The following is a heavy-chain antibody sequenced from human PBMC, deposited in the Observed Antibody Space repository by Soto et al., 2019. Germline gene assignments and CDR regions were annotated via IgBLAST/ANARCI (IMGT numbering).Heavy chain of an antibody. D-gene: IGHD5-18*01. CDR3: ASSWRQLWFFRH. Sequence: QVQLVQSGAEVQKPGASVRVSCKASGHRITNYAIHWVRQAPGQRLEWMGWINAGDGDTKYSQKLHDRVTMTWDTSACTAYMELISLRFEDTAVYYCASSWRQLWFFRHWGQGTLVTVSS. V-gene: IGHV1-3*01. CDR1: GHRITNYA. J-gene: IGHJ4*02. CDR2: INAGDGDT.